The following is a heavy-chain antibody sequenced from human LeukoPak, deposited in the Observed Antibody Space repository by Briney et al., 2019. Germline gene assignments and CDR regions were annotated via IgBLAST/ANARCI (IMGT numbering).Heavy chain of an antibody. J-gene: IGHJ4*02. V-gene: IGHV1-2*04. CDR2: INPNSGAT. CDR1: GYTFTGYY. D-gene: IGHD5-18*01. Sequence: GSVKVSCKASGYTFTGYYMQWVRQAPGQGLEWMGWINPNSGATNYAQKFQGWVTMTRDTSTTTAYMELSRLRFDDTAVYYCARASDGYSYGSFVDYWGQGTLVTVSS. CDR3: ARASDGYSYGSFVDY.